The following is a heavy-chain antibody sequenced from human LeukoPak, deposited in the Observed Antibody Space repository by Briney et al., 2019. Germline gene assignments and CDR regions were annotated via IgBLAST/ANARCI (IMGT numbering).Heavy chain of an antibody. CDR2: INPNSGGT. CDR3: ARGGYCSSTSCYGRFDP. V-gene: IGHV1-2*02. D-gene: IGHD2-2*01. J-gene: IGHJ5*02. Sequence: ASVKVSCKASGYTFTGYYMHWVRQAPGQGLEWMGWINPNSGGTNYAQKFQGRVTMTRDTSISTAYMELSRLRSDDTAVYYCARGGYCSSTSCYGRFDPWGQGTLATVSS. CDR1: GYTFTGYY.